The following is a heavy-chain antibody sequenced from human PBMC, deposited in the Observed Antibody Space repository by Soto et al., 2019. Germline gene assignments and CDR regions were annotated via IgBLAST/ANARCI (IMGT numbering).Heavy chain of an antibody. J-gene: IGHJ6*02. CDR1: GFTFSSYS. CDR3: AKERRRGSHAAGMDV. CDR2: ISSSGSSI. D-gene: IGHD3-16*01. Sequence: GGSLRLSCAASGFTFSSYSMNWVRQAPGKGLEWVSDISSSGSSIYYADSVKGRFTISRDNSKNTLYLQMNSLRAEDTAVYYCAKERRRGSHAAGMDVWGQGTTVTVSS. V-gene: IGHV3-23*01.